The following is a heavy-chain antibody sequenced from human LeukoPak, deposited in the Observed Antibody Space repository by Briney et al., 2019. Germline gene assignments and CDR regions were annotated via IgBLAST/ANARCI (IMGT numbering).Heavy chain of an antibody. J-gene: IGHJ4*02. Sequence: VGSLRLSCAASELTFSSYNMNWVRQAPGKGLEWGSSISSSGSDIYYADSVKGRFTISRDNAKNSLYLQMNSLRAEDTAVYYCAREIFWSGYYSNLHFDYWGQGTLVTVSS. CDR3: AREIFWSGYYSNLHFDY. D-gene: IGHD3-3*01. CDR2: ISSSGSDI. V-gene: IGHV3-21*01. CDR1: ELTFSSYN.